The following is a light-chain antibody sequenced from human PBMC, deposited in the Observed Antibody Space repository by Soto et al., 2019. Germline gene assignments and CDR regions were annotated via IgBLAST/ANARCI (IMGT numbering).Light chain of an antibody. CDR3: QQYGSSPAYT. V-gene: IGKV3-20*01. CDR1: QSVGSSY. J-gene: IGKJ2*01. Sequence: EIVLTRSPGTLSLSPGERATLSCRASQSVGSSYLAWYQQKPGQAPRLLMYGASRRATGIPDRFSGSGSGTDFTLTISRLEPEDFAVYYCQQYGSSPAYTFGQGTKLEIK. CDR2: GAS.